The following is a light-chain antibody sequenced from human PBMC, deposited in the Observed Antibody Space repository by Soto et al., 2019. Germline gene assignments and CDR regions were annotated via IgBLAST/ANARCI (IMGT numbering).Light chain of an antibody. Sequence: DIQMTQSPSSLSTSVGDRVTITCRPSQSIDNFLNWYQQKPGKAPNLLIYAASSLQSGVSSRFSGSGSGTDLTLTISSLQSEDSATYYCQQSYSLPYTFGQGTKVEIK. CDR3: QQSYSLPYT. J-gene: IGKJ2*01. CDR2: AAS. CDR1: QSIDNF. V-gene: IGKV1-39*01.